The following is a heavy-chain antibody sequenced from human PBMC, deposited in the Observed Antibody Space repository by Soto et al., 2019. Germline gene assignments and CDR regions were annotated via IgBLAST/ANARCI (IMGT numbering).Heavy chain of an antibody. CDR1: GNTLNTDT. CDR2: IIPVIGVG. D-gene: IGHD3-22*01. V-gene: IGHV1-69*02. J-gene: IGHJ5*02. Sequence: QVQLVQSGAEVKKPGSSVKVSCKPSGNTLNTDTITWLRQAPGQGLEWMGRIIPVIGVGTYAQKFQDRVTITADKSTTTVYMEVTSPTSEDTATYYCAIGRTGSNGYYWAWGQGTQVTVS. CDR3: AIGRTGSNGYYWA.